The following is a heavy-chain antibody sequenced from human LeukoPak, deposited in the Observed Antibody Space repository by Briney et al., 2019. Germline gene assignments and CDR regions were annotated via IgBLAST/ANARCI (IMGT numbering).Heavy chain of an antibody. CDR2: INHSGST. J-gene: IGHJ4*02. V-gene: IGHV4-34*01. D-gene: IGHD3-22*01. CDR3: ARATYYYDSSGYYLDY. CDR1: GGSFSGYY. Sequence: PSETLSLTCAVYGGSFSGYYWSWIRQPPGKGLGWIGEINHSGSTNYNPSLKSRVTISVDTSKNQFSLKLSSVTAADTAVYYCARATYYYDSSGYYLDYWGQGTLVTVSS.